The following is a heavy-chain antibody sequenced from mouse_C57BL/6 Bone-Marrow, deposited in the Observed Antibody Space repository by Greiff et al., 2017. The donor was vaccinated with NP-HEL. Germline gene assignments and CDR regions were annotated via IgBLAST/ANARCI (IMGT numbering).Heavy chain of an antibody. CDR3: AREGYYYGSSYDY. V-gene: IGHV1-54*01. Sequence: QVQLQKSGAELVRPGTSVKVSCKASGYAFTNYLIEWVKQRPGQGLEWIGVINPGSGGTNYNEKFKGKATLTADKSSSTAYMQLSSLTSEDSAVYFCAREGYYYGSSYDYWGQGTLVTVSA. J-gene: IGHJ3*01. D-gene: IGHD1-1*01. CDR1: GYAFTNYL. CDR2: INPGSGGT.